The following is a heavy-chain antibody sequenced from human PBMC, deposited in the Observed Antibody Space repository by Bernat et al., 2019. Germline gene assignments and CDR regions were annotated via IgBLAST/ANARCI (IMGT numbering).Heavy chain of an antibody. D-gene: IGHD3-16*01. V-gene: IGHV4-34*01. CDR2: INHSGST. CDR1: GGSFSGYY. J-gene: IGHJ6*03. CDR3: ARTPYMGGRGYYYYYMDV. Sequence: QVQLQQWGAGLLKPSETLSLTCAVYGGSFSGYYWSWIRQPPGKGLEWIGEINHSGSTNYNPSLKSRVTISVDPAKNQFSPKLSSVTAADTAVYYCARTPYMGGRGYYYYYMDVWGKGTTVTVSS.